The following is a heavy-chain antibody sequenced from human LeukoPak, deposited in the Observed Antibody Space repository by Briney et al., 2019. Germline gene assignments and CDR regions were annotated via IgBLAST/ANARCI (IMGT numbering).Heavy chain of an antibody. V-gene: IGHV4-61*02. J-gene: IGHJ5*02. D-gene: IGHD2-15*01. CDR3: ARDRGNIVVEDLTWFDP. CDR2: SYTSGST. Sequence: PSQTLSLTCTVSGVSISSGSYYWRWIRQPAGKGREWIGRSYTSGSTNYNPSLKSRVTISVDTSKNQFYLKLSSVTAADTAVYYCARDRGNIVVEDLTWFDPWGQGTLVTVSS. CDR1: GVSISSGSYY.